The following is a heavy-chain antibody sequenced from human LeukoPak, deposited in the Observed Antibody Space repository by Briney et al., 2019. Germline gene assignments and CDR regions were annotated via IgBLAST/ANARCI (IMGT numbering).Heavy chain of an antibody. V-gene: IGHV1-69*04. CDR1: GGTFSSYA. CDR3: ASPITMIQL. J-gene: IGHJ4*02. Sequence: RASVKVSCKASGGTFSSYAISWVRQAPGQGLEWMGRIIPILGIANYAQKFQGRVTITADKSTSTAYMALSSLRSENTAVNYCASPITMIQLWGQGTLVTVSS. CDR2: IIPILGIA. D-gene: IGHD3-22*01.